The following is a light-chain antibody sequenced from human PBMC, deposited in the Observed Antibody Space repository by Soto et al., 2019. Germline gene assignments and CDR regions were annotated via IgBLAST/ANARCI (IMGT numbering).Light chain of an antibody. Sequence: EIVLTQSPATLSLSLGERATLSCRASQSISYLAWYQQKPGQAPRLLIYDASNRATGIPARFSGSGSGTDFTLTISSLEPEDFAVYYCQNRNEWPPPATFGQGTRLEIK. CDR3: QNRNEWPPPAT. CDR2: DAS. CDR1: QSISY. J-gene: IGKJ5*01. V-gene: IGKV3-11*01.